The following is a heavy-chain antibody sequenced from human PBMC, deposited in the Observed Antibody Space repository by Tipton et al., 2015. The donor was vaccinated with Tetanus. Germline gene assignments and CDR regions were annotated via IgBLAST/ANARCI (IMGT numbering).Heavy chain of an antibody. J-gene: IGHJ6*04. CDR2: ISGSRLTP. CDR1: GFTFKSYT. CDR3: AKEALGVLNL. D-gene: IGHD1-14*01. Sequence: SLRLSCAASGFTFKSYTMNWVRQAPGNGLEWVAAISGSRLTPYYADSVKGRFTISRDNSKNTLSLQLISLRADDTAIYYCAKEALGVLNLWGKGTTVIVSS. V-gene: IGHV3-23*01.